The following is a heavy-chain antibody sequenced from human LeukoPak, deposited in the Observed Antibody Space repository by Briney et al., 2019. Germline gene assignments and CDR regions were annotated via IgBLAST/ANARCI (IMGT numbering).Heavy chain of an antibody. CDR2: IYYSGST. D-gene: IGHD3-10*01. V-gene: IGHV4-59*08. CDR1: GGSIRCYY. Sequence: NTSETLSLTCTVSGGSIRCYYWSWIRQPPGKGLEWIGYIYYSGSTNYNPSLKSRVTISVDTSKNQFSLKLSSVTAADTAVYYCARQGAGVPFDYWGRGTLVTVSS. CDR3: ARQGAGVPFDY. J-gene: IGHJ4*02.